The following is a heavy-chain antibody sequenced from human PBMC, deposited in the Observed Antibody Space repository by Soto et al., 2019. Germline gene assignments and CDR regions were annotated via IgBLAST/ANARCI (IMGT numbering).Heavy chain of an antibody. J-gene: IGHJ4*02. D-gene: IGHD3-10*01. CDR3: ARDLSGSGD. CDR1: GFAFSSYA. V-gene: IGHV3-30-3*01. Sequence: QVQLVDSGGGVVQPGRSLRLSCAASGFAFSSYAMHWVRQAPGKGLEWVLVISYDGSNKYYADSVKGRFTISRDNSKNTLYLQMNSLRAEDTAVYYCARDLSGSGDWGQGTLVTXSS. CDR2: ISYDGSNK.